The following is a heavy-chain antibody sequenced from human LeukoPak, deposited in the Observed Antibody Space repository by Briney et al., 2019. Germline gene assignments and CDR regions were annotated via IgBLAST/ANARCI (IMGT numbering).Heavy chain of an antibody. CDR1: GLSLRTSAMG. J-gene: IGHJ4*02. D-gene: IGHD3-10*01. CDR3: AHRGLLGSGSSFDY. CDR2: IYWDDDT. V-gene: IGHV2-5*02. Sequence: SGPTLVNPTPALTLTCTFSGLSLRTSAMGVGWIRQPPGKALEWLAVIYWDDDTRYNPSLKSRLTITKDTSKNQVVLTMTNMDPVDTATYFCAHRGLLGSGSSFDYWGQGTLLTVSS.